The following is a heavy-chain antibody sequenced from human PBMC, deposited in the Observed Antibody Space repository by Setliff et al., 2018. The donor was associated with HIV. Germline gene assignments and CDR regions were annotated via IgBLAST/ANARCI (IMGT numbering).Heavy chain of an antibody. Sequence: SVKVSCKASGGGFSNHAITWVRQAPGQGLEWMGGITPVYGTANFARKFKGRVTITADESTSTAYMELSSLSSVDTAVYYCARDQISAYSYGGDVYYYYMDVWGKGTTVTVSS. CDR1: GGGFSNHA. CDR3: ARDQISAYSYGGDVYYYYMDV. J-gene: IGHJ6*03. D-gene: IGHD3-16*01. CDR2: ITPVYGTA. V-gene: IGHV1-69*13.